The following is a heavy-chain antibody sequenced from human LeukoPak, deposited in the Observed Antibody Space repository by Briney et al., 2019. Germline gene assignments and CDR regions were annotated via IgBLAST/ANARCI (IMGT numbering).Heavy chain of an antibody. V-gene: IGHV4-4*02. CDR1: GGSISSSNW. D-gene: IGHD6-13*01. CDR3: ARVRGSSSWPNYGMDV. Sequence: SETLSLTCAVSGGSISSSNWWSWVRQPPGKGLEWIGEIYHSGSTNYNPSLKSRVTISVDKSKNQFSLKLSSVTAADTAVYYCARVRGSSSWPNYGMDVWGQGTTVTVSS. J-gene: IGHJ6*02. CDR2: IYHSGST.